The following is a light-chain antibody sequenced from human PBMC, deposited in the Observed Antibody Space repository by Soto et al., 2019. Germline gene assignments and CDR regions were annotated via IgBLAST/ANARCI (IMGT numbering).Light chain of an antibody. CDR1: SGHSNYA. CDR2: LNSDGSH. V-gene: IGLV4-69*01. CDR3: QTWGSGIVV. J-gene: IGLJ2*01. Sequence: QAVVTQSHSASASLGASVKLTCTLSSGHSNYAIAWHQQQSEKGPRYLMKLNSDGSHSKGERIPDHVAGSSSGAERYLTISILQSEEEAHYYCQTWGSGIVVFGVGTKLTVL.